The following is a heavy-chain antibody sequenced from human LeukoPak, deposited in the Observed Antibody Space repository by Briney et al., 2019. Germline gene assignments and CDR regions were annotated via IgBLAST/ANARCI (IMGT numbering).Heavy chain of an antibody. J-gene: IGHJ3*02. CDR1: GFTFNNYG. Sequence: PGGSLRLSCAASGFTFNNYGIHWVRQAPGKGLEWVAVISYDGSEKYYVDSVKGRFTISRDNAKNSLYLQMSSLRAEDTAVYYCARNIRRWYAEGGRDDAFDIWGQGTMVTVSS. V-gene: IGHV3-30*03. CDR2: ISYDGSEK. D-gene: IGHD6-13*01. CDR3: ARNIRRWYAEGGRDDAFDI.